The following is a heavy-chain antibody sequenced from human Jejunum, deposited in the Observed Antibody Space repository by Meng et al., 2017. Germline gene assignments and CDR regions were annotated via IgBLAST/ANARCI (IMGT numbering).Heavy chain of an antibody. D-gene: IGHD3-9*01. CDR2: IYWDDDK. V-gene: IGHV2-5*02. CDR3: AKDWSDTAFDY. CDR1: GLSLTVSGVG. Sequence: QITLKESGPALVNPTQTLPLTCTFSGLSLTVSGVGVGWIRQPPGKALEWLALIYWDDDKRYSPSLKSRLSITKDTSKNQVVLTMTNVDPVDTATYYCAKDWSDTAFDYWGQGTLVTVSS. J-gene: IGHJ4*02.